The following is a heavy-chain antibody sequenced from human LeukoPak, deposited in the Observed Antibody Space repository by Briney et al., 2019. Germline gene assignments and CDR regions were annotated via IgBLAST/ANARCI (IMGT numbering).Heavy chain of an antibody. V-gene: IGHV3-23*01. J-gene: IGHJ4*02. Sequence: GGSLRLSCTAAGFTFSTYAMGWTRQAPGKGLEWLSGIGSNGVDTYYADSAKGRFTISRDNSKNTVYLQMNSLRAEDTAVYYCAKARSYGDYGRNFDYWGQGTLVTVSS. CDR1: GFTFSTYA. CDR2: IGSNGVDT. CDR3: AKARSYGDYGRNFDY. D-gene: IGHD4-17*01.